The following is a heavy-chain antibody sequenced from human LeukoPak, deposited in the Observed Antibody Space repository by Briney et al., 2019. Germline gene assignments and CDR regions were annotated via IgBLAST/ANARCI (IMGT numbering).Heavy chain of an antibody. CDR1: GFTFSSYA. V-gene: IGHV3-30-3*01. J-gene: IGHJ5*02. CDR3: ARDGVALPES. Sequence: GGSLRLSRAASGFTFSSYAMHWVRQAPGKGLEWVAVISYDGSNKYYADSVKGRFTISRDNSKNTLYLQMNSLRAEDTAVYYCARDGVALPESWGQGTLVTVSS. D-gene: IGHD2-2*01. CDR2: ISYDGSNK.